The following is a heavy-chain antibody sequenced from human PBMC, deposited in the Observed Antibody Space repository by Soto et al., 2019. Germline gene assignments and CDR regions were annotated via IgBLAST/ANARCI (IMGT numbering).Heavy chain of an antibody. CDR2: IYYSGST. J-gene: IGHJ5*02. CDR3: ASGVMEDTAMAWGGNWFDP. V-gene: IGHV4-59*01. Sequence: SETLSLTCTVSGGSISSYYWSWIRQPPGKGLEWIGYIYYSGSTNYNPSLKSRVTISVDTSKNQFSLKLSSVTAADTAVYYCASGVMEDTAMAWGGNWFDPWGQGTLVTVSS. CDR1: GGSISSYY. D-gene: IGHD5-18*01.